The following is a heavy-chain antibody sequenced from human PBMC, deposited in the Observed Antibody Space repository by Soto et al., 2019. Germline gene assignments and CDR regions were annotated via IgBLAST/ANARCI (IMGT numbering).Heavy chain of an antibody. Sequence: PSETLSLTCTVSGGSISSGSSYWGWIRQPPGKGQEWIGSIYYLGNTYYNPSLGGLVSISVDTSKNQFSLKLKSVTAADTAVFYCVGLFPYVRSGYHLHYLDQGTLVTVSS. CDR2: IYYLGNT. D-gene: IGHD3-22*01. J-gene: IGHJ4*02. CDR1: GGSISSGSSY. CDR3: VGLFPYVRSGYHLHY. V-gene: IGHV4-39*01.